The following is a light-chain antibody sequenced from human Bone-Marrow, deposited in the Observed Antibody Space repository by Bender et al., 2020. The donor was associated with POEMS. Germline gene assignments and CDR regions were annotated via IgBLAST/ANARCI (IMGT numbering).Light chain of an antibody. V-gene: IGLV2-23*01. CDR1: SSDVGSYNL. Sequence: QSALTQPASVSGSPGQSITISCTGTSSDVGSYNLVSWYQDQPGRAPKLMIYDDNKRPSGVSNRFSGSKSGNTASLTISGLQAEDEADYYCCSYVVGSTLLFGGGTKLTVL. J-gene: IGLJ3*02. CDR3: CSYVVGSTLL. CDR2: DDN.